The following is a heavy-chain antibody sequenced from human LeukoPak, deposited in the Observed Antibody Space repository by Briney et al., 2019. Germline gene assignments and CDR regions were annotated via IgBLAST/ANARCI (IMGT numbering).Heavy chain of an antibody. D-gene: IGHD2-21*01. CDR1: GGSITSSYW. V-gene: IGHV4-4*02. CDR2: IYHTGTT. J-gene: IGHJ2*01. CDR3: ARQRNSFWFFDL. Sequence: PSETLSLTCAVSGGSITSSYWWSWVRQPPGKGLEWIGEIYHTGTTNYNPSLKSRVIMLVDKSKNHFPLNLSSVTAADTAAYYCARQRNSFWFFDLWGRGTLVSVSS.